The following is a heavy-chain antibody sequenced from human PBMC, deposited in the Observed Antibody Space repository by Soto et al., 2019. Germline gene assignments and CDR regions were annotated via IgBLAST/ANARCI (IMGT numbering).Heavy chain of an antibody. D-gene: IGHD5-12*01. V-gene: IGHV1-69*12. CDR1: GGTFSSYA. CDR3: ASSVAKYYYSGMDV. CDR2: IIPIFGTA. Sequence: QVQLVQSGAEVKKPGSSVKVSCKASGGTFSSYAISWVRQAPGQGLEWMGGIIPIFGTANYAQKFQGRVTIXAXEXTSTAYMELSSLISEDTAVYYCASSVAKYYYSGMDVWGQGTTVTLSS. J-gene: IGHJ6*02.